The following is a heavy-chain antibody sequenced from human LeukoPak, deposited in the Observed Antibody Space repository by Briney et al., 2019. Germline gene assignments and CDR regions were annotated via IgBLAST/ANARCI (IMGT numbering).Heavy chain of an antibody. Sequence: PGTSLRLSCATSGFTFRSHAMHWVRQSPGKGLEWVAQIWYDGSNKYYADSVKGRFTISRDNSKNTLYLQMNSLRAEDTAVYYCARSYSYVDYWGQGTLVTVSS. V-gene: IGHV3-30*04. J-gene: IGHJ4*02. CDR2: IWYDGSNK. CDR1: GFTFRSHA. D-gene: IGHD5-18*01. CDR3: ARSYSYVDY.